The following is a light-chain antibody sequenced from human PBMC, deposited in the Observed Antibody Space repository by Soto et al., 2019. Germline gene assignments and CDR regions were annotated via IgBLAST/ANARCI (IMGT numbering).Light chain of an antibody. Sequence: DIQMTQSPSTLSASVGDRVTITCRASQSISSWLAWYQQKPGKAPKLPIYDASSSESGVPSRFGXXXXGXEXTVXXSXLXPXXXXXYXCQQYNSYSTFGGGTKVEIK. CDR1: QSISSW. J-gene: IGKJ4*01. V-gene: IGKV1-5*01. CDR2: DAS. CDR3: QQYNSYST.